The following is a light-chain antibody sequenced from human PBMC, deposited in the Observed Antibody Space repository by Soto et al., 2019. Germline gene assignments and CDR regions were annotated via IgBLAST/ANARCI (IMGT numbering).Light chain of an antibody. CDR3: CSYAGSSTYV. V-gene: IGLV2-23*02. CDR2: EVN. J-gene: IGLJ1*01. Sequence: QSALTQPASLSGSPGQSITISCTGTSSDIGAYDYVSWFQQHPGKAPKLMISEVNKRPSGVSNRFSGSKSGNTASLTISGLQAEDEADYYCCSYAGSSTYVFGTGTKV. CDR1: SSDIGAYDY.